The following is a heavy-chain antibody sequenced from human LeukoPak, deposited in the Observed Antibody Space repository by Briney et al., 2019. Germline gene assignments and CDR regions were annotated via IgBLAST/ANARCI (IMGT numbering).Heavy chain of an antibody. CDR3: ARDEAGSGYIDY. V-gene: IGHV4-4*07. CDR1: GGSISSYY. Sequence: SETLSLTCTVSGGSISSYYWSWIRQPPGKGLEWIGRVYISGATNYNSSLKSRITMSLDTSKNQLSLKLSSVTAADTAVYYCARDEAGSGYIDYWGQGTLVTVSS. CDR2: VYISGAT. D-gene: IGHD3-22*01. J-gene: IGHJ4*01.